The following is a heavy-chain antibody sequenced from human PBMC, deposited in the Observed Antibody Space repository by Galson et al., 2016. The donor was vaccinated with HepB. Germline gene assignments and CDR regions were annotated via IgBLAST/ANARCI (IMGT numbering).Heavy chain of an antibody. D-gene: IGHD6-13*01. Sequence: SVKVSCQASGSTFTDNGVSWVRQAPGQGLEWMAWISAYSGNTNYAQKFQGRVTLTKDTSASTVYMELRSLRSYDTAVYYCARDRDAALDYWGQGALVTVSS. CDR3: ARDRDAALDY. J-gene: IGHJ4*02. CDR1: GSTFTDNG. CDR2: ISAYSGNT. V-gene: IGHV1-18*01.